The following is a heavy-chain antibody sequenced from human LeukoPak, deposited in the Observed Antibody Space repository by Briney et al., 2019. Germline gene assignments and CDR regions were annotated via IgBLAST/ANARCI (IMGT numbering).Heavy chain of an antibody. Sequence: GESLKISCQVSGYIFTHYWIGWVRQMPGNGLESMGIIYPDDWNTTYSPSFQGQVTISADKSINTVYLQWSSLTASDTAMYYCARQSRDGSKTRGYYFDFWGQGTLVTVSS. CDR3: ARQSRDGSKTRGYYFDF. CDR1: GYIFTHYW. CDR2: IYPDDWNT. V-gene: IGHV5-51*01. J-gene: IGHJ4*02. D-gene: IGHD3-10*01.